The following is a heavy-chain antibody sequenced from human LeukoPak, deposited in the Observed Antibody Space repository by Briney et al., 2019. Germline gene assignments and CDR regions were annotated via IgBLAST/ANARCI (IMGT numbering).Heavy chain of an antibody. Sequence: SETLSLTCAVYGGSFXGYYWSWIRQPPXKXLXWIGEINHSGSTNYNPSLKSRVTISVDTSKNQFSLKLSSVTAADTAVYYCARVGATSGAFDIWGQGTMVTVSS. CDR1: GGSFXGYY. CDR2: INHSGST. J-gene: IGHJ3*02. CDR3: ARVGATSGAFDI. D-gene: IGHD1-26*01. V-gene: IGHV4-34*01.